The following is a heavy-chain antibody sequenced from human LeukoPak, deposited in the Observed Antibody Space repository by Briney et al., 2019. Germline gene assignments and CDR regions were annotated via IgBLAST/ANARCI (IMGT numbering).Heavy chain of an antibody. Sequence: SETLSLTCTVSGGSISSYYWSWIRQPPGKGLEWIGYIYYSGSTSYNPSLKSRVTISVDTSKNQFSLKLSSVTAADTAVYYCARENIIYFDYWGQGTLVTVSS. CDR2: IYYSGST. J-gene: IGHJ4*02. CDR1: GGSISSYY. CDR3: ARENIIYFDY. D-gene: IGHD1-14*01. V-gene: IGHV4-59*01.